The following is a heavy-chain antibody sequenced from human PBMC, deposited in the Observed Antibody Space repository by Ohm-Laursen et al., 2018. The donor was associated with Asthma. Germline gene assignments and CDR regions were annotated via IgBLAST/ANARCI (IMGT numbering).Heavy chain of an antibody. J-gene: IGHJ3*02. CDR3: ARDGCSGGSCYFYAFDI. D-gene: IGHD2-15*01. Sequence: TLSLTCTVSGGSISSGGYYWSWIRQHPGKGLEWIGYIYYSGSTYYNPSLKSRVTISVDTSKNQFSLKLSSVTAADTAVYYCARDGCSGGSCYFYAFDIWGQGTMVTVSS. CDR2: IYYSGST. V-gene: IGHV4-31*03. CDR1: GGSISSGGYY.